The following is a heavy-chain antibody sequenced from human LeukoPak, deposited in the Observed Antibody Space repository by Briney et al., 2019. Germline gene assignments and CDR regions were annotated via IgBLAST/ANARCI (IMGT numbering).Heavy chain of an antibody. CDR3: AGGYSSGGKWFDP. Sequence: SQTLSLTCAISGDSVSSNSAAWNWIRQSPSRGLEWLGRTYYRSKWYNDYAVSVKSRITINPDTSKNQFSLQLSSVTPEDTAVYNCAGGYSSGGKWFDPWGQGTLVTVSS. J-gene: IGHJ5*02. CDR1: GDSVSSNSAA. CDR2: TYYRSKWYN. D-gene: IGHD6-19*01. V-gene: IGHV6-1*01.